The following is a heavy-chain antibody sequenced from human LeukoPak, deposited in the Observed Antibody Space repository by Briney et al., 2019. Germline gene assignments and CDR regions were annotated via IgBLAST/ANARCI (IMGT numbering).Heavy chain of an antibody. Sequence: SETLSLTCTVSGGSVSSGSYYWSWIRQPPGKGLEWIGYINYSESTNYNPSLKSRVTISVDTSENQFSLKVSSVTAADTAVYYCAGSGYGYWDYWGQGILVTVSS. CDR3: AGSGYGYWDY. CDR1: GGSVSSGSYY. D-gene: IGHD5-18*01. J-gene: IGHJ4*02. V-gene: IGHV4-61*01. CDR2: INYSEST.